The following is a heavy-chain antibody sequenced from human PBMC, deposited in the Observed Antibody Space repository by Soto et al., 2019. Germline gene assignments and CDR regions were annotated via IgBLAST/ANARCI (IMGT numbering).Heavy chain of an antibody. D-gene: IGHD2-15*01. V-gene: IGHV3-48*01. CDR2: ISSSSSTI. Sequence: EVQLVESGGGLVQPGGSLRLSCAASGFTFSSYSMNWVRQAPGKGLEWVSYISSSSSTIYYAASVKGRFTISRDNAKKSLYLQMNSLRAEDTAVYYCARDKGVVAATPDYWGQGTLVTVSS. J-gene: IGHJ4*02. CDR1: GFTFSSYS. CDR3: ARDKGVVAATPDY.